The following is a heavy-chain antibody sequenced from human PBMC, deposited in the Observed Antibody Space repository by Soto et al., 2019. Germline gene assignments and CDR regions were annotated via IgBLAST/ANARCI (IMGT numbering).Heavy chain of an antibody. J-gene: IGHJ3*02. V-gene: IGHV4-4*02. CDR3: ARREKDWQWLENAFDI. CDR1: GGSISSSNW. CDR2: IYHSGST. Sequence: QVQLQESGPGLVKPSGTLSLTCAVSGGSISSSNWWSWVRQPPGKGLEWIGEIYHSGSTNYNPSLKCRVTISVDKSKNQFSLKLSSVTAADTAVYYCARREKDWQWLENAFDIWGQGTMVTVSS. D-gene: IGHD6-19*01.